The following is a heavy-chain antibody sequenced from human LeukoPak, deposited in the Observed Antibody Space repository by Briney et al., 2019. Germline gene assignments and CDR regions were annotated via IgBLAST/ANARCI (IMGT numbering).Heavy chain of an antibody. CDR3: TRRGITMIDGLDY. J-gene: IGHJ4*02. CDR2: IRSKANSYAT. V-gene: IGHV3-73*01. Sequence: PGGSLRLSCAASGFTFSGSAMHWVRQASGKGLEWVGRIRSKANSYATAYAASVKGRFTISRDDSKNTAYLQMNSLKTEDTAVYYCTRRGITMIDGLDYWGQGTLVTVSS. CDR1: GFTFSGSA. D-gene: IGHD3-22*01.